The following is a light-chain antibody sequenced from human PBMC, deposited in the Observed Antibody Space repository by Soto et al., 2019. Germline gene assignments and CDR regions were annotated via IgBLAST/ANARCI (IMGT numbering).Light chain of an antibody. Sequence: DIQMTQSPSSLSASEGDRVSLACRANQDIGKSLAWYQHKPGKAPKLLIFTASILESGVPSRFSGSGSETDFSLTISSLQPEDVATYYCQSYDSGPLSFGGGTKVEI. CDR2: TAS. V-gene: IGKV1-27*01. CDR3: QSYDSGPLS. J-gene: IGKJ4*01. CDR1: QDIGKS.